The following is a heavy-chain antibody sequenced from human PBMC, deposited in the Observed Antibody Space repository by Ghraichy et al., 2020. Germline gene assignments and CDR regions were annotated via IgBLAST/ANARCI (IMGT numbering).Heavy chain of an antibody. CDR1: GFTFSSYS. CDR3: GRPAQGSDFYYAIDY. J-gene: IGHJ4*02. Sequence: GGSLRLSCAASGFTFSSYSMHWVRQPPGKGLEWVSVISYNGDTQYYANSVKGRFTVSRDSSEQTLYLQMNSLKIEDTAVYYCGRPAQGSDFYYAIDYWGQGTLVTVSS. D-gene: IGHD3-22*01. V-gene: IGHV3-30-3*01. CDR2: ISYNGDTQ.